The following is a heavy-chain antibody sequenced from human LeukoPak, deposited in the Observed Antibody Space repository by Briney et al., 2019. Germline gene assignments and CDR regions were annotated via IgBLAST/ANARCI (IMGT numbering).Heavy chain of an antibody. CDR1: GFTFSSYS. J-gene: IGHJ6*03. Sequence: PGGSLRLSCAASGFTFSSYSINWVRQAPGKGLEWVSSISSSSSHIYYADSVKGRFTISRDNAKNSLYLQMNSLRAEDTAVYYCARPRGPYYYYYMDVWGKGTTVTVSS. CDR2: ISSSSSHI. D-gene: IGHD3-10*01. CDR3: ARPRGPYYYYYMDV. V-gene: IGHV3-21*01.